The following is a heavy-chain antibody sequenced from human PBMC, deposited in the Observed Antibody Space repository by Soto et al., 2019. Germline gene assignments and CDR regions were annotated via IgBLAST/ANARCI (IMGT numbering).Heavy chain of an antibody. D-gene: IGHD3-22*01. V-gene: IGHV3-48*03. Sequence: PGGSPRLSCAASGFTFSSYEMNWVRQAPGKGLEWVSYISSSGSTIYYADSVKGRFTISRDNAKNSLYLQMNSLRAEDTAVYYCARAPPLLDSSGWIYFDYWGQGTLITVSS. CDR2: ISSSGSTI. CDR3: ARAPPLLDSSGWIYFDY. CDR1: GFTFSSYE. J-gene: IGHJ4*02.